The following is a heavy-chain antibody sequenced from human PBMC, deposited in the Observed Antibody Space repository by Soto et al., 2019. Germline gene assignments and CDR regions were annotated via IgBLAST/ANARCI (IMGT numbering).Heavy chain of an antibody. J-gene: IGHJ6*02. CDR1: GGSISSYY. V-gene: IGHV4-59*01. CDR2: IYYSGST. CDR3: ARDGGYSGYDAYYYYGMDV. D-gene: IGHD5-12*01. Sequence: PSETLSLTCTVSGGSISSYYWSWIRQPPGKGLKWIGYIYYSGSTNYNPSLKSRVTISVDTSKNQFSLKLSSVTAADTAVYYCARDGGYSGYDAYYYYGMDVWGQGTTVTVSS.